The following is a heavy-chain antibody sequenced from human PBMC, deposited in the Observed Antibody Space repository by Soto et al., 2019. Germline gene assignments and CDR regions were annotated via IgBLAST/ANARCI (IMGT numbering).Heavy chain of an antibody. V-gene: IGHV3-23*01. CDR2: ISGSGGST. Sequence: EVPLLDSGGDLVQPGGSLRLSCAASGFTFSSDVMSWVRQAPGKGLEWVSAISGSGGSTYSADAVKGRFTISRDNSKNTLYLQMDRLRAEDTALYCCAKGNNLECFLSPIAYWGQGTLVTVSS. CDR1: GFTFSSDV. J-gene: IGHJ4*02. CDR3: AKGNNLECFLSPIAY. D-gene: IGHD3-3*01.